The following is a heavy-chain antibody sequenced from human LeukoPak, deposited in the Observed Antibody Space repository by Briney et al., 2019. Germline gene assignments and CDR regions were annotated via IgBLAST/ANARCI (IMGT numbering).Heavy chain of an antibody. CDR3: AKGSYYDSSGSFYFDY. Sequence: GGSLRLSCAASGFTVSSSYMTWVRQAPGKGLEWVSGISGSGDNTYYADSVKGRFTISRDNSKNTLYVQVNSLGTEDTAAYYCAKGSYYDSSGSFYFDYWGQGTLVTVSS. D-gene: IGHD3-22*01. CDR2: ISGSGDNT. CDR1: GFTVSSSY. J-gene: IGHJ4*02. V-gene: IGHV3-23*01.